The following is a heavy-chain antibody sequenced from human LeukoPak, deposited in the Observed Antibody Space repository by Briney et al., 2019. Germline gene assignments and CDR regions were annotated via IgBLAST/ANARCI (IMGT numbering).Heavy chain of an antibody. D-gene: IGHD3-22*01. CDR1: GGSIISNNHH. Sequence: SETLSLTCTVSGGSIISNNHHWGWTRQPPGKGLEWFGSISYSGGTAYNPSLRSRVTISVDTSKNQFSLKENSVTAADTAVYYCAREVEYYDSSGYRPHAFDIWGQGTLVTVSA. CDR3: AREVEYYDSSGYRPHAFDI. V-gene: IGHV4-39*02. CDR2: ISYSGGT. J-gene: IGHJ3*02.